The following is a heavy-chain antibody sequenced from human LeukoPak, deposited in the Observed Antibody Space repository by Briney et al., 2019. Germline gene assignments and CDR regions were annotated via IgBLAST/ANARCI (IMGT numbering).Heavy chain of an antibody. J-gene: IGHJ3*01. V-gene: IGHV3-33*01. CDR1: GLTFSAYG. D-gene: IGHD6-13*01. Sequence: GGSLRLSCAASGLTFSAYGMHWVRQAPGKGLEGVAGIWSDGTNRYYAESVRGRFTISRDNSKNTVHLQMNSLIIEDTAVYYCASAAGAFDHWRQGTMLPVSS. CDR2: IWSDGTNR. CDR3: ASAAGAFDH.